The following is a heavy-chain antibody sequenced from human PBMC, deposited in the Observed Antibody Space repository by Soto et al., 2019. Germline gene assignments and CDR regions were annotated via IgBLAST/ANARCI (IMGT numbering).Heavy chain of an antibody. CDR3: ARDRTIVGPSDTLYYGMSV. D-gene: IGHD1-26*01. Sequence: QVQLQESGPGLVKPSETLSLTCSVSSGSISSYYWSWIRQPPGKGLEWIGHICFSGSTKYNPSLKSRVTMSVDTSKNQFFLKVTSVTAADSAVYYCARDRTIVGPSDTLYYGMSVWGQGTPVTGSS. J-gene: IGHJ6*02. CDR2: ICFSGST. V-gene: IGHV4-59*01. CDR1: SGSISSYY.